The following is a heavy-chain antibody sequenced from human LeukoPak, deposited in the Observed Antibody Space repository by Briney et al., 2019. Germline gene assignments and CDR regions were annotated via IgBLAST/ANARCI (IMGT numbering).Heavy chain of an antibody. V-gene: IGHV3-43*02. J-gene: IGHJ5*02. CDR3: AKVLDYFDWLESPFDP. D-gene: IGHD3-9*01. Sequence: GGSLRLSCAASGFTFDDYAMHWVRQAPGKGLEWVSLISGDGGSTYYADSVKGRFTISRDNSKNSLYLQMNSLRTEDTALYYCAKVLDYFDWLESPFDPWGQGTLVTVSS. CDR2: ISGDGGST. CDR1: GFTFDDYA.